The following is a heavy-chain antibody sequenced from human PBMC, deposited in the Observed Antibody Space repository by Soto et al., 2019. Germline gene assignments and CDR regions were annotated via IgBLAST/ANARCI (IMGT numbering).Heavy chain of an antibody. Sequence: PGGCLRLAFAVSGVSVSIYGVSGVLQAPGQGLAWVAYIKHDGSEKYYVDSVKGRFAISRDNAKNSLYLQMNSLKAEDTAVYYCARDLRGGHDFAYGMDVWGQGTTVTVSS. CDR2: IKHDGSEK. CDR1: GVSVSIYG. J-gene: IGHJ6*02. D-gene: IGHD5-12*01. CDR3: ARDLRGGHDFAYGMDV. V-gene: IGHV3-7*01.